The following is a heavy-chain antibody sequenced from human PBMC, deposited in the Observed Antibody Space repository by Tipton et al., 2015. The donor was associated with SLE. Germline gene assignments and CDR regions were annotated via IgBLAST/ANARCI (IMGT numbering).Heavy chain of an antibody. J-gene: IGHJ4*02. Sequence: TLSLTCTVSGGSISSSSYYWGWIRQPPGKGLEWIVSIYHSGSTYYNPSLKSRVTISIDTSKNQFSLKLSSVTAADTAVYYCARGTGDADYWGQGTLVTVSS. CDR3: ARGTGDADY. CDR2: IYHSGST. CDR1: GGSISSSSYY. V-gene: IGHV4-39*07. D-gene: IGHD7-27*01.